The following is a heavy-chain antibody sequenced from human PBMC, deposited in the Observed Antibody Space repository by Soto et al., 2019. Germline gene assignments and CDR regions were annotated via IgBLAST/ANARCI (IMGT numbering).Heavy chain of an antibody. V-gene: IGHV3-23*01. J-gene: IGHJ4*02. D-gene: IGHD1-1*01. Sequence: GGSLRLSCAASGFTFNIYAINWVRQAPGKGLELVSAISVSVDSTHYADSVKGRFTISRDNYKNTVYLEMNSLRAEDTAVYYCAKVFTPEQGNDFDYWGQGTLVTVSS. CDR3: AKVFTPEQGNDFDY. CDR2: ISVSVDST. CDR1: GFTFNIYA.